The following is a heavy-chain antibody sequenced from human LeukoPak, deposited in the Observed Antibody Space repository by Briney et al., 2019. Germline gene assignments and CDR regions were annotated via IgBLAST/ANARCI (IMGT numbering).Heavy chain of an antibody. D-gene: IGHD3-22*01. CDR1: GFTFSSFT. J-gene: IGHJ4*02. V-gene: IGHV3-48*01. Sequence: GGSLRLSCTASGFTFSSFTMIWVRQAPGKGLEWVSSISHTDDPSHYADSVRGRFTISRDNSKNTLYLQMNSLRAEDTAVYYCARDKSVGYYDSSGYYYVGYWGQGTLVTVSS. CDR3: ARDKSVGYYDSSGYYYVGY. CDR2: ISHTDDPS.